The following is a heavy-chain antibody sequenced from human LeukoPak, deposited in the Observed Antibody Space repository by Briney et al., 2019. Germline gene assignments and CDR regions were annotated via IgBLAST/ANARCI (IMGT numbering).Heavy chain of an antibody. Sequence: PGGSLRLSCAASGFTLSGYWMRWVRQAPGKGLEWVATIKEDGSKKSYMDSVEGRFTIYRDNAKNSVNLQMSSLRADDTAVYHCDSTRGPWGQGTPVTVSS. V-gene: IGHV3-7*01. CDR3: DSTRGP. CDR2: IKEDGSKK. J-gene: IGHJ5*02. D-gene: IGHD1-14*01. CDR1: GFTLSGYW.